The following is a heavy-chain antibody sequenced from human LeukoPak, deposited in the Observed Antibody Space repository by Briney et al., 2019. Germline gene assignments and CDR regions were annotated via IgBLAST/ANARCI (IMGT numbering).Heavy chain of an antibody. CDR2: MYYSGST. CDR1: GGSMSSSY. Sequence: SETLSLTCTVSGGSMSSSYWSWIRQSPGRGLEWIGSMYYSGSTNYNPSLRSRVTISIDTSKNQFSLKLRSVTAADTAVYYCAKSGSSSYDNLPGYDYWGQGTLVTVSS. D-gene: IGHD3-9*01. J-gene: IGHJ4*02. V-gene: IGHV4-59*08. CDR3: AKSGSSSYDNLPGYDY.